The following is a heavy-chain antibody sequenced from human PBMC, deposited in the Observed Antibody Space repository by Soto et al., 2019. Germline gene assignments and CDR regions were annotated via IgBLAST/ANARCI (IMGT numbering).Heavy chain of an antibody. CDR3: ARQTIGTQTPRGFSPTARPAQNPLISWMDV. D-gene: IGHD3-10*01. CDR1: GYSFTSYW. Sequence: PGESLKISCKGSGYSFTSYWIGWVRQMPGKGLEWMGIIYPGDSDTRSSPSFQGPVTISADKYISTAYLQWSSLKASDTDMYSCARQTIGTQTPRGFSPTARPAQNPLISWMDVWGQETMLTIS. J-gene: IGHJ6*02. V-gene: IGHV5-51*01. CDR2: IYPGDSDT.